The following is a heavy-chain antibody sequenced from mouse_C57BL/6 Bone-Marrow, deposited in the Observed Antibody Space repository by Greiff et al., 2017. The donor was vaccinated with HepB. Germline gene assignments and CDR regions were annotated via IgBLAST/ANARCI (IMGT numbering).Heavy chain of an antibody. CDR3: ARQQYFAY. J-gene: IGHJ3*01. V-gene: IGHV5-12*01. CDR2: ISNGGGST. Sequence: DVKLVESGGGLVQPGGSLKLSCAASGFTFSDYYMYWVRQTPEKRLEWVAYISNGGGSTYYPDTVKGRFTISRDNAKNTLYLQMSRLKSEDTAMYYCARQQYFAYWGQGTLVTVSA. D-gene: IGHD2-10*02. CDR1: GFTFSDYY.